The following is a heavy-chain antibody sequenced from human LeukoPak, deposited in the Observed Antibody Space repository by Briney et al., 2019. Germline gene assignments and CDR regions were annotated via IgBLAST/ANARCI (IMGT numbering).Heavy chain of an antibody. V-gene: IGHV3-33*01. Sequence: PGGSLRLSCAASGFTFSSYGMHWVRQAPGKGLEWVAVIWYDGSNKYYADSVKGRFTISRDNSKNTLYLQMNSLRAEDTAVYYCAREQHYYGSSGYHYLYDYWGQGTLVTVSS. CDR3: AREQHYYGSSGYHYLYDY. CDR2: IWYDGSNK. D-gene: IGHD3-22*01. J-gene: IGHJ4*02. CDR1: GFTFSSYG.